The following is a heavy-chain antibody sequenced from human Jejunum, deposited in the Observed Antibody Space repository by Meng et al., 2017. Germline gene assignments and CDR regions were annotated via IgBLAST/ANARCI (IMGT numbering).Heavy chain of an antibody. D-gene: IGHD3-10*01. CDR1: GFNFRSSW. V-gene: IGHV3-7*01. CDR2: IKQDGSEK. CDR3: AGAPLGGTWFSYFQH. J-gene: IGHJ1*01. Sequence: GGSLRLSCAASGFNFRSSWMSWVRQAPGKGLEWVANIKQDGSEKYYVGSVKGRFTISRDNAKNSLYLQMDSLRAEDTAVYYCAGAPLGGTWFSYFQHWGQGTLVTVSS.